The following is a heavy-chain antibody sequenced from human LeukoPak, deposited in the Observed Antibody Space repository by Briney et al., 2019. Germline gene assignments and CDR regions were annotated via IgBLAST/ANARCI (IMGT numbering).Heavy chain of an antibody. CDR3: ASLPYYYDSSGYDDY. D-gene: IGHD3-22*01. CDR1: GGTFSSYA. J-gene: IGHJ4*02. CDR2: IIPILGIA. V-gene: IGHV1-69*04. Sequence: ASVKVSCKASGGTFSSYAISWVRQAPGQGLEWMGRIIPILGIANYAQKFQGRVTITADKSTSTAYMELSSLRSEDTAVYYCASLPYYYDSSGYDDYWGQGTLVTVSS.